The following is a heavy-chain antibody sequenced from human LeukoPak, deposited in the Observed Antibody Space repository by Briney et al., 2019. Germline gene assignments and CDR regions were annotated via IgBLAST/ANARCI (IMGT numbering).Heavy chain of an antibody. CDR2: IYYSGST. CDR1: GSSISSYY. D-gene: IGHD3-16*01. V-gene: IGHV4-59*08. J-gene: IGHJ5*02. Sequence: SETLSLTCTVSGSSISSYYWSWIRQPPGKGLEWIGYIYYSGSTNYNPSLKSRVTISVDTSKNQFSLKLSSVTAADTAVYYCARQSLGWFDPWGQGTLVTVSS. CDR3: ARQSLGWFDP.